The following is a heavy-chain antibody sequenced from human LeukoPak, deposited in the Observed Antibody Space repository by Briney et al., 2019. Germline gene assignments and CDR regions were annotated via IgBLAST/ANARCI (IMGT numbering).Heavy chain of an antibody. CDR3: ARGSSGSGWYRGLNWFDP. V-gene: IGHV4-30-2*01. J-gene: IGHJ5*02. CDR2: INHSGST. Sequence: SQTLSLTCTVSGGSISSGGYYWSWIRQPPGKGLEWIGEINHSGSTNYNPSLKSRVTISVDTSKNQFSLKLSSVTAADTAVYYCARGSSGSGWYRGLNWFDPWGQGTLVTVSS. D-gene: IGHD6-19*01. CDR1: GGSISSGGYY.